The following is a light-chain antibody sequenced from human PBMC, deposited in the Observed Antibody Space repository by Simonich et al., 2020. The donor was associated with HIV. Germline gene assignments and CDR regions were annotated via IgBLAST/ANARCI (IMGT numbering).Light chain of an antibody. J-gene: IGLJ3*02. V-gene: IGLV6-57*03. CDR1: SGSIASNY. CDR3: QSYDISNHWV. Sequence: NFMLTQPHSVSESPGKTVTISCTRSSGSIASNYVQWYQQRPGSAPTPVIYEDNQKPSGVPVRFSGSIDSSSNSASLTISGLKTEDEADYYCQSYDISNHWVFGGGTKLTVL. CDR2: EDN.